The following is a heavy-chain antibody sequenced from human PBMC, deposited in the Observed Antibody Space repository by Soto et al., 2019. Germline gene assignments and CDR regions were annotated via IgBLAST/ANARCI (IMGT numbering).Heavy chain of an antibody. Sequence: GGSLRLSCAASGFTFSSYGMHWVRQAPGKGLEWVAVISYDGSNKYYADSVKGRFTISRDNSKNTLYLQMNSLRAEDTAVYYCAKGGEYYGSGSDAFDIWGQGTMVTVSS. V-gene: IGHV3-30*18. CDR1: GFTFSSYG. J-gene: IGHJ3*02. D-gene: IGHD3-10*01. CDR3: AKGGEYYGSGSDAFDI. CDR2: ISYDGSNK.